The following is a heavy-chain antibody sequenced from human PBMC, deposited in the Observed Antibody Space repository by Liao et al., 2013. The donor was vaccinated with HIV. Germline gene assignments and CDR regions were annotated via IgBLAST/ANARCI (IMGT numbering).Heavy chain of an antibody. CDR1: GGSISSGSYY. CDR3: ARGRAYDFWSGSVPTFDY. J-gene: IGHJ4*02. Sequence: QVQLQESGPGLVKPSQTLSLTCTVSGGSISSGSYYWSWIRQPAGKGLEWIGYIYYSESTNYNPSLKSRVTISVDTSKNQFSLKLSSVTAADTAVYYCARGRAYDFWSGSVPTFDYWAEGT. V-gene: IGHV4-61*10. D-gene: IGHD3-3*01. CDR2: IYYSEST.